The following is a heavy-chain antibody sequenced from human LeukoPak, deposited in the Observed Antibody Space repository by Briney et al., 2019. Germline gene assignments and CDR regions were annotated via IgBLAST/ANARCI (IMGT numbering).Heavy chain of an antibody. D-gene: IGHD5-12*01. V-gene: IGHV1-69*04. CDR1: GGTLSSYA. CDR3: ARDRIVATMDGMDV. CDR2: IIPILGIA. Sequence: GASVKVSCKASGGTLSSYAISWVRQAPGQGLEWMGRIIPILGIANYAQKFQGRVTITADKSTSTAYMELSSLRSEDTAVYYCARDRIVATMDGMDVWGQGTTVTVSS. J-gene: IGHJ6*02.